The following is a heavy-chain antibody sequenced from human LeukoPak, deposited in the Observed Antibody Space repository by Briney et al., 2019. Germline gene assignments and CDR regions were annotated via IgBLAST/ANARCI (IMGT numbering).Heavy chain of an antibody. CDR3: ARELLSMVRGVSLDY. CDR1: GFTFSSYA. J-gene: IGHJ4*02. CDR2: ISYDGSNK. Sequence: QAGGSLRLSCAASGFTFSSYAMHWVRQAPGKGLEWVAVISYDGSNKYYADSVKGRFTISRDNSKNTLYLQMNSLRAEDTAVYYCARELLSMVRGVSLDYWGQGTLVTVSS. V-gene: IGHV3-30-3*01. D-gene: IGHD3-10*01.